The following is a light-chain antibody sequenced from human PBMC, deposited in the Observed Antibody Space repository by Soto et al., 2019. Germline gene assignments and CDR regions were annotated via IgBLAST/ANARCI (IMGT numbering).Light chain of an antibody. CDR2: DAS. CDR3: QQRSNSPPT. J-gene: IGKJ1*01. Sequence: ILLTQSPATLSLSAGERATLSCGASQSVSSYLAWYQQKPGQAPRLLIYDASNRATGIPARFSGSGSGTDFTLTISSLEPEDFEVYYCQQRSNSPPTFGQGTKVDIK. V-gene: IGKV3-11*01. CDR1: QSVSSY.